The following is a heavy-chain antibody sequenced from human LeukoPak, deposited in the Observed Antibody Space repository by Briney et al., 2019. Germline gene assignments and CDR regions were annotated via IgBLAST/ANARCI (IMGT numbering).Heavy chain of an antibody. CDR1: GFTFSTYA. J-gene: IGHJ4*02. Sequence: GGSLRLSCAAPGFTFSTYAMHWVRQGPGKGLERVAVISYDGSNKFYADSVKGRFTISRDNSKNTLYLQMSSLSAEDTAVYYCVRTTTPHYYGSGSYALGYWGQGTLVTVPS. CDR3: VRTTTPHYYGSGSYALGY. V-gene: IGHV3-30-3*01. D-gene: IGHD3-10*01. CDR2: ISYDGSNK.